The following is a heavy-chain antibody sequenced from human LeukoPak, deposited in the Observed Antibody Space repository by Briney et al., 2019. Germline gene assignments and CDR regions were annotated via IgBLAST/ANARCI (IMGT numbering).Heavy chain of an antibody. CDR3: ARAGDYYATGDC. CDR1: GFTFSTYA. CDR2: SRNKDNSYTT. V-gene: IGHV3-72*01. D-gene: IGHD3-22*01. Sequence: GGSLRLSCAASGFTFSTYAMTWLRQAPGKGLEWVGRSRNKDNSYTTEYATSVKGRFTISRDDSKNSLYLQMNSLKTEDTAVYYCARAGDYYATGDCWGQGTLVTVSS. J-gene: IGHJ4*02.